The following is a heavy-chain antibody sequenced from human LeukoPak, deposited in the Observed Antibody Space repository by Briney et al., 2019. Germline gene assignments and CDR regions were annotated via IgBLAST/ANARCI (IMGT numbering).Heavy chain of an antibody. CDR2: ISYDGSNK. D-gene: IGHD6-19*01. J-gene: IGHJ4*02. CDR1: GFTFSSYA. V-gene: IGHV3-30*01. Sequence: GGSLRFSCAASGFTFSSYAMHWVRQAPGKGLEWVAVISYDGSNKYYADSVKGRFTISRDNSKNTLYLQMNSLRAEDTAVYYCARAPSSGWYFDYWGQGTLVTVSP. CDR3: ARAPSSGWYFDY.